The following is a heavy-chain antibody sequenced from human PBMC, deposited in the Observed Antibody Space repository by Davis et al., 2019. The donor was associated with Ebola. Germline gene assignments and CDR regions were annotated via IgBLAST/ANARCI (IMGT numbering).Heavy chain of an antibody. J-gene: IGHJ4*02. CDR3: AKDPGELYYFDY. Sequence: GESLKISCAASGFTFSSYAMSWVRQAPGKGLEWVSVIHTGGSTYYADSVKGRFTISRDNSKNTLYLQMNSLRAEDTAVYYCAKDPGELYYFDYWGQGTLVTVSS. CDR2: IHTGGST. CDR1: GFTFSSYA. D-gene: IGHD1-26*01. V-gene: IGHV3-66*02.